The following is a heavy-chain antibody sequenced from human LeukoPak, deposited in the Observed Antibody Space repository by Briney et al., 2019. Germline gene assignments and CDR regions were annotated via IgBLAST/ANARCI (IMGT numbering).Heavy chain of an antibody. CDR1: GFSFSSYG. Sequence: PGGSLRLSCAASGFSFSSYGIHWVRQAPGKGLEWVAVISYDGSNKYHADSVKGRFTISRDNSKNTLYLQMNSLRAEDTAVYYCAKDRSTYYYDSSGYYPDAFDIWGQGTMVTVSS. J-gene: IGHJ3*02. V-gene: IGHV3-30*18. CDR2: ISYDGSNK. D-gene: IGHD3-22*01. CDR3: AKDRSTYYYDSSGYYPDAFDI.